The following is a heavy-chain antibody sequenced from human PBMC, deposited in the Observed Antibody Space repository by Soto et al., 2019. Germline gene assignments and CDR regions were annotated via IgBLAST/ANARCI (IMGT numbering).Heavy chain of an antibody. J-gene: IGHJ6*02. D-gene: IGHD1-1*01. V-gene: IGHV1-46*01. Sequence: QVQLVQSGAEVKKPGASVKLSCKASGYTFTSYYIHWVRQAPGHGLEWMGIINPSGGSTDYGQKFQGRLTLTRDTSTSTFHMELSSLTSEDTAVYYCARPGIPRYTCYHFRMDVLGQGTTVTVSS. CDR2: INPSGGST. CDR1: GYTFTSYY. CDR3: ARPGIPRYTCYHFRMDV.